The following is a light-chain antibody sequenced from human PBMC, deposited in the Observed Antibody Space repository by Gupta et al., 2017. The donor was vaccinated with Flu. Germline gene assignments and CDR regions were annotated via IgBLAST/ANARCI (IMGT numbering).Light chain of an antibody. Sequence: DILLTQSPGPLSLSPGERATLSCRARQSITSNYLAWYQHRPGHAPKLLIYGASTRATGIPDRFAGSGSGTDFTLTITALEPEDFAIYYCQQYGASQRFGQGTKVEVK. CDR1: QSITSNY. CDR2: GAS. CDR3: QQYGASQR. V-gene: IGKV3-20*01. J-gene: IGKJ1*01.